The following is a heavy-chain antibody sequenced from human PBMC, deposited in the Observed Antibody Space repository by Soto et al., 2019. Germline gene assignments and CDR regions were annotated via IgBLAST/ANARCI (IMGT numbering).Heavy chain of an antibody. Sequence: SETLSLTCTVSGDSISGDYWSWIRQAPGKGLEWIGYTYYTGRTDYNPSLKSRVSMSVDTSKNKFSLELTSVTAVDTAVYYCARNQAGTVFGLXTHFYYMDVWGKGTTVTVS. CDR2: TYYTGRT. J-gene: IGHJ6*03. V-gene: IGHV4-59*01. CDR1: GDSISGDY. CDR3: ARNQAGTVFGLXTHFYYMDV. D-gene: IGHD3-3*01.